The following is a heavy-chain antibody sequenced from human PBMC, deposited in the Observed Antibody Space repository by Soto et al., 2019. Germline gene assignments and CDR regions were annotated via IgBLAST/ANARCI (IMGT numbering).Heavy chain of an antibody. CDR1: CDSISRYY. D-gene: IGHD3-22*01. CDR2: LYYGRSA. V-gene: IGHV4-59*01. Sequence: QVQLQESGPGLVKPSETLSLTCAVSCDSISRYYCMWIRQPPGKGLESIGYLYYGRSANYNPSLKSRVTLSVDTSTNQCSLTLSSMTAADTAVYYCALRSMAVVPEYWGQGTLVTVSS. J-gene: IGHJ4*02. CDR3: ALRSMAVVPEY.